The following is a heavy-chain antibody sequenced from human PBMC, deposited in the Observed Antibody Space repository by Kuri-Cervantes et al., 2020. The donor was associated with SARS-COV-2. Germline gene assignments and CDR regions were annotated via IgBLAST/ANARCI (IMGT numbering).Heavy chain of an antibody. J-gene: IGHJ4*02. CDR1: GFNFNITD. D-gene: IGHD2-8*01. V-gene: IGHV3-30*18. CDR3: TKDRFGVHDF. CDR2: ISYDGKNK. Sequence: GGSLRLSCAASGFNFNITDMHWVRQAPGKGLEWVAFISYDGKNKKCIASGKGRFTISRDSSQSTLYLQMESLRNEDTAMYFCTKDRFGVHDFWGQGTLVTVSS.